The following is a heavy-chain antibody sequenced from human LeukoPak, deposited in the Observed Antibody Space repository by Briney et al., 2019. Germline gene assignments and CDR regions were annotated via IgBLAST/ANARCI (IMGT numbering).Heavy chain of an antibody. CDR1: GGTFSSYA. CDR2: IIPIFGTA. CDR3: ARGGRSIKDRNLDAPRAPYYYYYMDV. Sequence: ASVKVSCKASGGTFSSYAISWVRQAPGQGLEWMGGIIPIFGTANYAQKFQGRVTITTDESTSTAYMELSSLRSEDTAVYYCARGGRSIKDRNLDAPRAPYYYYYMDVWGKGTTVTVSS. J-gene: IGHJ6*03. D-gene: IGHD3-10*01. V-gene: IGHV1-69*05.